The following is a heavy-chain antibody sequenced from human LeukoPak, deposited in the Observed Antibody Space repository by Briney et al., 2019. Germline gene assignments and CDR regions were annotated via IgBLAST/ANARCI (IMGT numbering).Heavy chain of an antibody. CDR3: ARPTFGGVIVPFDY. CDR2: ISSSSSYI. D-gene: IGHD3-16*02. Sequence: TGGSLRLSCAASGFTFSSYSMNCVRQAPGKGLEWVSSISSSSSYIYYADSVKGRFTISRDNAKNSLYLQMNSLRAEDTAVYYCARPTFGGVIVPFDYWGQGTLVTVSS. CDR1: GFTFSSYS. J-gene: IGHJ4*02. V-gene: IGHV3-21*01.